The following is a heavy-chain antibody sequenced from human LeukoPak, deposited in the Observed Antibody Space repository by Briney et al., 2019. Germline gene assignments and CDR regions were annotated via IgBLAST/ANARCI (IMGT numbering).Heavy chain of an antibody. V-gene: IGHV4-34*01. Sequence: SETLSLTCAVYGGSFSGYYWSWIRQPPGKGLEWIGEINHSGSTNYNPSLERRVSMSVDTSKNQFSLKLSSVTAADTAVYYCARACCSGWRNYYYYYYMDVWGKGTTVTVSS. CDR3: ARACCSGWRNYYYYYYMDV. D-gene: IGHD6-19*01. CDR2: INHSGST. J-gene: IGHJ6*03. CDR1: GGSFSGYY.